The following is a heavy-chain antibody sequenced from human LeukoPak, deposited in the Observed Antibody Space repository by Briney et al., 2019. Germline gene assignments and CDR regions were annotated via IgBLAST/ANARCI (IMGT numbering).Heavy chain of an antibody. V-gene: IGHV3-30*18. CDR1: GFTFSSYG. Sequence: GGSLRLSCAASGFTFSSYGMHWVRQAPGKGLEWVAVISYDGSNKYYADSVKGRFTISRDNSKNTLYLQMNSLRAEDTAVYYCAKTYYDILTGYSTYFDYWGQGTLVTVSS. CDR2: ISYDGSNK. D-gene: IGHD3-9*01. J-gene: IGHJ4*02. CDR3: AKTYYDILTGYSTYFDY.